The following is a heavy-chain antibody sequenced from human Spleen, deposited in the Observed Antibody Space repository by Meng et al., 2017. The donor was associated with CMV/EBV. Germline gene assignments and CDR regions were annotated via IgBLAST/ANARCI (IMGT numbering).Heavy chain of an antibody. CDR1: GFTFSIYA. CDR2: ISGRTGTT. J-gene: IGHJ6*02. Sequence: GESLKISCAGSGFTFSIYAMNWVRQPPRKGLEWVSVISGRTGTTYYADSVKGRFTISRDNSKNTLYLQMNSLRAGDTAMYYCARDSGYCSSTSCLLGYGMDVWGQGTTVTVSS. D-gene: IGHD2-2*01. CDR3: ARDSGYCSSTSCLLGYGMDV. V-gene: IGHV3-23*01.